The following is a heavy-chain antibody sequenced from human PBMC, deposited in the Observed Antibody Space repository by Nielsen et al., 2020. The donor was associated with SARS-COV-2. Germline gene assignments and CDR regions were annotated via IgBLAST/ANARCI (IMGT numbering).Heavy chain of an antibody. CDR1: GFILSNYA. D-gene: IGHD5-12*01. J-gene: IGHJ6*02. V-gene: IGHV3-30-3*01. CDR2: ISYDGNKK. Sequence: GGSLRLSCAASGFILSNYAMHWVRQAPGKGLEWVAVISYDGNKKYYADSVKGRFTISRDNSKNTLFLQMNSLRVEDTAVYYCARGPYSQSQYYNYGMDVWGQGTTVTVSS. CDR3: ARGPYSQSQYYNYGMDV.